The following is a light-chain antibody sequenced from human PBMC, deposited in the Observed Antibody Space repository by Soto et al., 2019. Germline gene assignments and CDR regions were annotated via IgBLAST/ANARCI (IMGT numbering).Light chain of an antibody. CDR1: QDISNY. Sequence: IQMTQSPSSLSASVGDRVTITCQASQDISNYLNWYQQKPGKAPKRLIYDASNLETGVPPRFSGSGSGTDFTLAISSLQPEDSATYYCLQDINYPWPFGQGSKVDI. V-gene: IGKV1-33*01. CDR2: DAS. J-gene: IGKJ1*01. CDR3: LQDINYPWP.